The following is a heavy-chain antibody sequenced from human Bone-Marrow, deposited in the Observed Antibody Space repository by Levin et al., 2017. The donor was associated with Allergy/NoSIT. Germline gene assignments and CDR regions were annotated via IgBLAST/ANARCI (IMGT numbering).Heavy chain of an antibody. CDR1: GGSISGGGYY. V-gene: IGHV4-31*03. J-gene: IGHJ4*01. CDR3: ARFNGYDFDY. D-gene: IGHD5-12*01. Sequence: SETLSLTCTVSGGSISGGGYYWSWIRQHPGKGREWIGYIYYSGNTYYNPSLKSRVIISVVTSKNQLSLKLTSVTVPDTAVYYCARFNGYDFDYWGHGTLVTVSS. CDR2: IYYSGNT.